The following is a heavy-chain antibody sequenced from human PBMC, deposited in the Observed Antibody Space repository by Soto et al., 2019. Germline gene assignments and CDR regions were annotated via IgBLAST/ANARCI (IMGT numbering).Heavy chain of an antibody. CDR3: ARHWMDRGATTGNDAFDI. CDR2: IYYSGST. V-gene: IGHV4-39*01. Sequence: SETLSLTCTVSGGSISSSSYYWGWIRQPPGKGLEWIGSIYYSGSTYYNPSLKSRVTISVDTSKNQFSLKLSSVTAADTAVYYCARHWMDRGATTGNDAFDIWGQGTMVTVSS. D-gene: IGHD1-26*01. J-gene: IGHJ3*02. CDR1: GGSISSSSYY.